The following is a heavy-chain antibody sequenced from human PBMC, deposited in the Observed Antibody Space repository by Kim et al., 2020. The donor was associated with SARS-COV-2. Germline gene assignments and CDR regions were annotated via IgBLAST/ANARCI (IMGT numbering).Heavy chain of an antibody. CDR1: GFTFSSYS. CDR3: ARDFGEYGYSGYDWFGGQGYGMDV. D-gene: IGHD5-12*01. Sequence: GGSLRLSCAASGFTFSSYSMNWVRQAPGKGLEWVSSISSSSSYIYYADSVKGRFTISRDNAKNSLYLQMNSLRAEDTAVYYCARDFGEYGYSGYDWFGGQGYGMDVWGQGTTVTVSS. CDR2: ISSSSSYI. J-gene: IGHJ6*02. V-gene: IGHV3-21*01.